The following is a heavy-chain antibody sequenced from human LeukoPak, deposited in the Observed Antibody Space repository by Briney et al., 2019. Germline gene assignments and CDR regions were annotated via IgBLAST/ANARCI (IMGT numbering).Heavy chain of an antibody. Sequence: ASVKVSCKASGYTFTGYYIHWVRQAPGQGLEWMGRINPNTGGTDYAQKFQGRVTMTRDTSITTAYMELSRLTSDDTAIYYCTKVPPSITAAGNWLGPWGQGALVTVSS. V-gene: IGHV1-2*06. CDR3: TKVPPSITAAGNWLGP. D-gene: IGHD6-13*01. J-gene: IGHJ5*02. CDR2: INPNTGGT. CDR1: GYTFTGYY.